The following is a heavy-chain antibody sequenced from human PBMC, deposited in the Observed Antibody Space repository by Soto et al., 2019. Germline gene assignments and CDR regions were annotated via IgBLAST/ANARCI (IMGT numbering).Heavy chain of an antibody. CDR3: AIASIAAAGTHPYYYYYYGMDV. D-gene: IGHD6-13*01. Sequence: VSLKVSCKASGYTFTGYYMHWVLQAPGQGLEWMGWITPNSGGTNYAQKFQGRVTMTRDTSISTAYMELSRLRSDDTAVYYCAIASIAAAGTHPYYYYYYGMDVCGQGTTVTVSS. CDR2: ITPNSGGT. V-gene: IGHV1-2*02. CDR1: GYTFTGYY. J-gene: IGHJ6*02.